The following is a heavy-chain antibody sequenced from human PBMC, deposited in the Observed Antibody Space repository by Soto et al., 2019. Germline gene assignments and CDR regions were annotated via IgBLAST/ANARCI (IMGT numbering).Heavy chain of an antibody. J-gene: IGHJ6*02. CDR1: GFTFSSYG. V-gene: IGHV3-30*03. CDR3: ASAYGDYYYYGMDV. Sequence: GGSLRLSCAASGFTFSSYGMHWVRQAPGKGLEWVAVISYDGSNKYYADSVKGRFTISRDNSKNTLYLQMNSLRAEDTAVYYCASAYGDYYYYGMDVWGQGTTVTVSS. CDR2: ISYDGSNK. D-gene: IGHD4-17*01.